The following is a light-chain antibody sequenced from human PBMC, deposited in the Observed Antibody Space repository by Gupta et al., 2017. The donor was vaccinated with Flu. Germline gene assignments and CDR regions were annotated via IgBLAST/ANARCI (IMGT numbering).Light chain of an antibody. J-gene: IGLJ2*01. CDR3: SSYTTGGTLS. CDR1: RSDVGGYHY. V-gene: IGLV2-14*01. CDR2: EVT. Sequence: QSALTPPASVSGSPGQSITLSCPGTRSDVGGYHYVSWYQQHPGRPPKLIIYEVTNRPAGVSNRFSGSKSGNTASLHISGLQAEDEADYYCSSYTTGGTLSFGGGTKLT.